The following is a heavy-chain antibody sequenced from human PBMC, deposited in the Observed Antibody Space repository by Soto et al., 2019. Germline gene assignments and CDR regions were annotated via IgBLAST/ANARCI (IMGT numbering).Heavy chain of an antibody. CDR1: GGSISRGGYY. CDR3: ARDPAP. Sequence: PSETLSLTCTVSGGSISRGGYYWSWIRQNPGEGLVWIGYTYNSVSTCYNPSLKSRVTISVDTSKNQFSLKLTSVTAADTAVYYCARDPAPWGQGTLVTVS. J-gene: IGHJ5*02. V-gene: IGHV4-31*03. CDR2: TYNSVST.